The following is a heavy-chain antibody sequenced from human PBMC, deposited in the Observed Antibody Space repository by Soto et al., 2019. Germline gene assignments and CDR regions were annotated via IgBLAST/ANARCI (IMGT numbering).Heavy chain of an antibody. D-gene: IGHD4-4*01. V-gene: IGHV4-34*01. CDR2: INHSGST. Sequence: SETLSLTCAVYGGSFSGYYWSWIRQPPGKGLEWIGEINHSGSTNYNPSLKSRVTISVDTSKNQFSLKLSSVTAADTAVYYCARGRYSNYPRHYYYMDVWGKGTTVTVSS. J-gene: IGHJ6*03. CDR3: ARGRYSNYPRHYYYMDV. CDR1: GGSFSGYY.